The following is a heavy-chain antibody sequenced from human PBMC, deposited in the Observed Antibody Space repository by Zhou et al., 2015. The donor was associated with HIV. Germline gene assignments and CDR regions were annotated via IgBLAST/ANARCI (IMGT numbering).Heavy chain of an antibody. Sequence: EVQLVETGGGLIQPGGSLRLSCAASGFTVSSNYMSWVRQAPGKGLEWVSVIYSGGSTYYADSVKGRFTISRDNSKNTLYLQMNSLRAEDTAVYYCARANQLRMYNWFDPWGQGTLVTVSS. D-gene: IGHD2-2*01. J-gene: IGHJ5*02. CDR2: IYSGGST. CDR3: ARANQLRMYNWFDP. CDR1: GFTVSSNY. V-gene: IGHV3-53*02.